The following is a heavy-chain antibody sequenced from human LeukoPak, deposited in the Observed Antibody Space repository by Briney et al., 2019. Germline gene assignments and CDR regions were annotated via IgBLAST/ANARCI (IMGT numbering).Heavy chain of an antibody. D-gene: IGHD3-3*01. Sequence: GGSLRLSCVGSGFTFSDYYMSWIRQVPGKGLEWVSYISNGSVDKYYVDSVRGRFTISRDNAKKSMYLQMSGLRVEDTAVYYCARRDWVSGAVRAFDIWGQGTMVTVSS. J-gene: IGHJ3*02. CDR2: ISNGSVDK. V-gene: IGHV3-11*04. CDR3: ARRDWVSGAVRAFDI. CDR1: GFTFSDYY.